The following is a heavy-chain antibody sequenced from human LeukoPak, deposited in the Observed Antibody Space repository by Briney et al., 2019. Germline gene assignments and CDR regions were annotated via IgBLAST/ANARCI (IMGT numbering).Heavy chain of an antibody. CDR3: ARVWQLGV. Sequence: GGSLRLSCAASGFTFSTSGMNWVRQAPGKGLQWVAYISSRSESKYYAASVKGRFTISRDNARNSLYLQMNSLRDDDTALYYCARVWQLGVWGQGTAVAVSS. CDR2: ISSRSESK. CDR1: GFTFSTSG. V-gene: IGHV3-48*02. J-gene: IGHJ6*02. D-gene: IGHD3-10*01.